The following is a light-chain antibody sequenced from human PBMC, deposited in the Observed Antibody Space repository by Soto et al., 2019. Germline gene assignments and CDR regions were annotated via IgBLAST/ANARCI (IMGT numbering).Light chain of an antibody. Sequence: QSALTQPASVSGSPGQSITISCTGTSSDVGSSLLISWYQQLPNKAPKLLIYEVAKRPSEISNRFSGSKSGNTASLTISGLQAEDEADYYCCSFAGSNTLVFGGGTKLTVL. V-gene: IGLV2-23*02. CDR3: CSFAGSNTLV. CDR2: EVA. J-gene: IGLJ2*01. CDR1: SSDVGSSLL.